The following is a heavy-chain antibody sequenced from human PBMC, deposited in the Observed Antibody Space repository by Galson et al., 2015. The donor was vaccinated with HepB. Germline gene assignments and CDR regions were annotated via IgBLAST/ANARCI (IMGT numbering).Heavy chain of an antibody. Sequence: SLRLSCAASGFTFSSYSMNWVRQAPGKGLEWVSYISSTSSTIYYADSVKGRFTISRDNAKNSLYLQMNSLRAEDTAVYYCARKGGVSYYYYYMDVWGKGTTVTVSS. D-gene: IGHD2-21*01. V-gene: IGHV3-48*01. J-gene: IGHJ6*03. CDR2: ISSTSSTI. CDR1: GFTFSSYS. CDR3: ARKGGVSYYYYYMDV.